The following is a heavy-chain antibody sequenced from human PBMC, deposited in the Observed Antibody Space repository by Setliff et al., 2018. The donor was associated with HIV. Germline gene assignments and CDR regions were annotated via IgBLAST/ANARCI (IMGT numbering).Heavy chain of an antibody. V-gene: IGHV1-46*01. CDR2: INPSGGST. J-gene: IGHJ3*02. Sequence: ASVKVSCKASGGTFSSYAISWVRQAPGQGLEWMGIINPSGGSTRNTQKFQGRVAMTRDTSTSTVYMELSSLRSEDTAVYYCASAGAWQRNALDIWGQGTMVTVSS. CDR3: ASAGAWQRNALDI. D-gene: IGHD5-12*01. CDR1: GGTFSSYA.